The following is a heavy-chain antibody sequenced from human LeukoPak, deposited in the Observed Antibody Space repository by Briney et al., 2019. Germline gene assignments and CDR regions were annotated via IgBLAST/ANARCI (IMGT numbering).Heavy chain of an antibody. Sequence: GGSLRLSCAASGFTFSSYAMHWVRQAPGKGLEWVAVISYDGSNKYYADSVKGRFTISRDNSKNTLYVQMNSLRAEDTAVYYCARDGGDIVVVPAADYYYYGMDVWGKGTTVTVSS. V-gene: IGHV3-30*04. CDR1: GFTFSSYA. CDR3: ARDGGDIVVVPAADYYYYGMDV. CDR2: ISYDGSNK. J-gene: IGHJ6*04. D-gene: IGHD2-2*01.